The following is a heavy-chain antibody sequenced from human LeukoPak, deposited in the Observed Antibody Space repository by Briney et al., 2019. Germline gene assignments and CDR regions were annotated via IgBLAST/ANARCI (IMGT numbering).Heavy chain of an antibody. CDR3: SRDRGPRTGFMVREAYDY. V-gene: IGHV3-30-3*01. CDR1: GFTFRSYA. Sequence: GGSLRLSCAVSGFTFRSYAMSWVRQAPGKGLEWVALISFDGSNKYYADSVKGRFTISRDNSKNTLFLEMNSLRGEDTAVYYCSRDRGPRTGFMVREAYDYWGQGTLVTVSS. D-gene: IGHD3-10*01. J-gene: IGHJ4*02. CDR2: ISFDGSNK.